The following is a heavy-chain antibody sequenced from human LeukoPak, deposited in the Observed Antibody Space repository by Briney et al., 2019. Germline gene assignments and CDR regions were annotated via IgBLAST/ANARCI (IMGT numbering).Heavy chain of an antibody. D-gene: IGHD3-22*01. CDR2: IYSGGST. J-gene: IGHJ4*02. Sequence: GGSLRLSCAASGFTVSSNYMSWVRQAPGKGLEWVSVIYSGGSTYYADSVKGRFTISRDNGKNTLYLQMNSLRAEDTAVYYCARGSTYYDSSGQVPFDYWGQGTLVTVSS. CDR3: ARGSTYYDSSGQVPFDY. V-gene: IGHV3-53*01. CDR1: GFTVSSNY.